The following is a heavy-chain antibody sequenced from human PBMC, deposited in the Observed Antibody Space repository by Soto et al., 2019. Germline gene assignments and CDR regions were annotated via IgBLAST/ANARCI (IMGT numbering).Heavy chain of an antibody. J-gene: IGHJ5*02. CDR2: IYYSGST. D-gene: IGHD2-2*01. CDR3: ARGHQLLWGGENWFDP. V-gene: IGHV4-31*03. CDR1: GGSISSGGYY. Sequence: QVQLQESGPGLVKPSQTLSLTCTVSGGSISSGGYYWSWIRQHPGKGLEWIGYIYYSGSTYYNPSLKSRVTISVDTSKNQFSLKLSSVTAAYTAVYYCARGHQLLWGGENWFDPWGQGTLVTVSS.